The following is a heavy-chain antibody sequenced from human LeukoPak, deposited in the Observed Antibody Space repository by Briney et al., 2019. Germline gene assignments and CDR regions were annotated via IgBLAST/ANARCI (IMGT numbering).Heavy chain of an antibody. J-gene: IGHJ4*02. CDR1: GDSINDHY. D-gene: IGHD3-10*01. CDR2: IYSSVST. V-gene: IGHV4-4*09. CDR3: ASRGFGESLFDY. Sequence: PSETLSLTCTVSGDSINDHYWSWIRQPPGEGLEWIAYIYSSVSTNYNPSLRSRVTISIDTSRSQFSLQLTSVTAADAGVYYCASRGFGESLFDYWGQGTLVTVSS.